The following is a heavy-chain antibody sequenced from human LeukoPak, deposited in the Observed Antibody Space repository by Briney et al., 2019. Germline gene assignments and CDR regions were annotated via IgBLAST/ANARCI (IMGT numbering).Heavy chain of an antibody. V-gene: IGHV4-34*01. Sequence: PSETLSLTCAVYGGSFSGYYWTWIRQPPGKGLEWIGEINHGGSANYNPSLKSRVTISVDTSKNQFSLKLSSVTAADTAVYYCARSILTGYVGFDYWGQGTLVTVSS. CDR3: ARSILTGYVGFDY. CDR2: INHGGSA. CDR1: GGSFSGYY. D-gene: IGHD3-9*01. J-gene: IGHJ4*02.